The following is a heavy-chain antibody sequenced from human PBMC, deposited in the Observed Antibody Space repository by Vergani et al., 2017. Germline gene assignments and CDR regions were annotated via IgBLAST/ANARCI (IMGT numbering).Heavy chain of an antibody. CDR1: GYTFSNYY. Sequence: QVQVVQSGAEVKKSGASVKVSCKTSGYTFSNYYMHWVRQAPVRGLEWMGIINPSGGHTNYAQKFQGRVTMTRDTSTSTVYMELSSLRSEDTAIYYCARGDYGILTGYRYWGQGTLVTVSA. D-gene: IGHD3-9*01. V-gene: IGHV1-46*03. J-gene: IGHJ4*02. CDR2: INPSGGHT. CDR3: ARGDYGILTGYRY.